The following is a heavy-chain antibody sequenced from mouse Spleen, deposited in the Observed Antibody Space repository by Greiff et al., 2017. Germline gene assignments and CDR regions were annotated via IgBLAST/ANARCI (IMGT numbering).Heavy chain of an antibody. J-gene: IGHJ3*01. Sequence: EVQLVESGGGLVKPGGSLKLSCAASGFTFSSYAMSWVRQTPEKRLEWVATISSGGSYTYYPDSVKGRFTISRDNAKNTLYLQMSSLRSEDTAMYYCARGAGSSPAWFAYWGQGTLVTVSA. D-gene: IGHD1-1*01. CDR2: ISSGGSYT. CDR3: ARGAGSSPAWFAY. V-gene: IGHV5-9-3*01. CDR1: GFTFSSYA.